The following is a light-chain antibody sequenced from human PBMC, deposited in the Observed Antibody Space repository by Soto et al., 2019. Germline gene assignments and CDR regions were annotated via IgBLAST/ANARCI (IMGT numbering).Light chain of an antibody. CDR1: SGHSSYA. J-gene: IGLJ2*01. V-gene: IGLV4-69*01. Sequence: QPVLTQSPSASASLGASVKLTCTLSSGHSSYAIAWHQQQPDKGPRYLMKLNSDGSHSKGDGIPDRFSGSSSGAEHYLTISSLQSEDEADYYCQTWGTGIVEFGGGTKLTVL. CDR2: LNSDGSH. CDR3: QTWGTGIVE.